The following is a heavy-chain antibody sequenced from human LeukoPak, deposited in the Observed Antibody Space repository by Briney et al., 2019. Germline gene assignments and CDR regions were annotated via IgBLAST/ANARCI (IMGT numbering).Heavy chain of an antibody. CDR2: ISRSSSII. J-gene: IGHJ4*02. D-gene: IGHD6-13*01. Sequence: GGSLRLSCAASGFTFSNYSMNWVRQAPGKGLEWVSYISRSSSIIYYADSVKGRFAISRDNAKNSLYLQMNSLRAEDTAVYYCARERGYSSSWYTFWGQGTLVSVSS. V-gene: IGHV3-48*01. CDR1: GFTFSNYS. CDR3: ARERGYSSSWYTF.